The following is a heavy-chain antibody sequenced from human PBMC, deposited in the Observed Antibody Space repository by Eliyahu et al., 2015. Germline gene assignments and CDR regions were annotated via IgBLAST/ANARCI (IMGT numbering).Heavy chain of an antibody. CDR3: AKFVISSAFVNY. J-gene: IGHJ4*02. D-gene: IGHD3-16*02. V-gene: IGHV3-23*01. CDR2: ITGSGGDT. CDR1: GFIFSNYA. Sequence: EVQLLESEGGLVQPGRSLRLXCAASGFIFSNYAMSWVRQAPGKGLEWVSAITGSGGDTYYADSVKGRFTISRDNSKNTLYLQMDSLRADDTAVYYCAKFVISSAFVNYWGQGTLVTVSS.